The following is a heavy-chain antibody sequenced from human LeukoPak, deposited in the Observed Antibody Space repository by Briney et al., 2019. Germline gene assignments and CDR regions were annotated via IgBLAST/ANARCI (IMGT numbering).Heavy chain of an antibody. CDR2: ISGSGDST. CDR1: GFTFSNYA. CDR3: ARDLDWFDP. Sequence: GGSLRLSCAASGFTFSNYAVSWVRQAPGKGLEWVSAISGSGDSTYYADSVKGRFTISRDNSKNTLYLQMNSLRAEDTAVYYCARDLDWFDPWGQGTLVTVSS. J-gene: IGHJ5*02. V-gene: IGHV3-23*01.